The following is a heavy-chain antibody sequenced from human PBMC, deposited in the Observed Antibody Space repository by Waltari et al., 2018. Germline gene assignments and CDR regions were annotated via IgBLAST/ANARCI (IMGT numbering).Heavy chain of an antibody. J-gene: IGHJ6*02. CDR2: ISYDGSNK. Sequence: QVQLVESGGGVVQPGRSLRLSCAASGFTFSSYAMHWGRLAPGQGLEWVAVISYDGSNKYYADSVKGRFTISRDNSKNTLYLQMNSLRAEDTAVYYCASGSQPYYYYGMDVWGQGTTVTVSS. CDR3: ASGSQPYYYYGMDV. CDR1: GFTFSSYA. V-gene: IGHV3-30-3*01.